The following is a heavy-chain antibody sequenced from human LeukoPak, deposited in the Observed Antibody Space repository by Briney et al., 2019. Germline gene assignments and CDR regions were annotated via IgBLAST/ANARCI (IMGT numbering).Heavy chain of an antibody. V-gene: IGHV3-30*04. D-gene: IGHD1-26*01. J-gene: IGHJ6*03. Sequence: PGGSLRLSCAASGFTFSSYVMHWVRQAPGKGLEWVAIISYDGSNEYYADSVKGRFTISRDNSKNTLYLQMHSLRAEDTAVYYCVRAEVGTTLKYYYYYMDVWGEGTTVTVSS. CDR3: VRAEVGTTLKYYYYYMDV. CDR2: ISYDGSNE. CDR1: GFTFSSYV.